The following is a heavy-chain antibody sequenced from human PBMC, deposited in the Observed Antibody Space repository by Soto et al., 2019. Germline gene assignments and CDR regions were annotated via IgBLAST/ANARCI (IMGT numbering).Heavy chain of an antibody. Sequence: QIALKESFPTIVQPTQTLTLTCTFSGFSLANSGVGVGWISQAPGKALEWLALIYWDDDKRYSPSLKSRLTITKDTSKDQVVLTITNMDPLDTSTNYCAHRDSSSDLDYWGPGTPVSVSS. J-gene: IGHJ4*02. CDR2: IYWDDDK. V-gene: IGHV2-5*02. CDR1: GFSLANSGVG. CDR3: AHRDSSSDLDY. D-gene: IGHD3-22*01.